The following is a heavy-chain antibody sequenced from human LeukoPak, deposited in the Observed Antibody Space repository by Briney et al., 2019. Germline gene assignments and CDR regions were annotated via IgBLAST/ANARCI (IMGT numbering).Heavy chain of an antibody. V-gene: IGHV4-38-2*02. CDR1: GYSISSGYY. CDR2: IYHSGST. J-gene: IGHJ6*03. D-gene: IGHD2-2*01. Sequence: PSETLSLTCTVSGYSISSGYYWGWIRQPPGKGLEWIGSIYHSGSTYYNASHKSRVTISVDTSKRHFSLKLSSVTAADTAVYYCARIVVRYYMDVWGKGTTVTVSS. CDR3: ARIVVRYYMDV.